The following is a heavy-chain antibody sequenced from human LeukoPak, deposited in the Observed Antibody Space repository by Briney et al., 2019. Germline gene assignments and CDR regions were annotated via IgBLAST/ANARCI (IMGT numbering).Heavy chain of an antibody. CDR3: ARVKGSGWYILDY. J-gene: IGHJ4*02. CDR2: ISSSSSYI. D-gene: IGHD6-19*01. V-gene: IGHV3-21*01. CDR1: GFTFSGYS. Sequence: GGSLRLSCAASGFTFSGYSMNWVRQAPGKGLEWVSSISSSSSYIYYADSVKGRFTISRDNAKNTLYLQMNSLRAEDTAVYYCARVKGSGWYILDYWGQGTLVTVSS.